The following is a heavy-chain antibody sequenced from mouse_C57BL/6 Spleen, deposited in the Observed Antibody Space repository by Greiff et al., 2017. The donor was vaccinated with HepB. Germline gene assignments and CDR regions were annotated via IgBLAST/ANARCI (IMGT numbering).Heavy chain of an antibody. Sequence: QVQLKESGAELARPGASVKLSCKASGYTFTSYGISWVKQRTGQGLEWIGEIYPRSGNTYYNEKFKGKATLTADKSSSTAYMELRSLTSDDSAVYFCASGDFHSLYAMDYWGQGTSVTVSS. CDR2: IYPRSGNT. CDR3: ASGDFHSLYAMDY. V-gene: IGHV1-81*01. CDR1: GYTFTSYG. J-gene: IGHJ4*01.